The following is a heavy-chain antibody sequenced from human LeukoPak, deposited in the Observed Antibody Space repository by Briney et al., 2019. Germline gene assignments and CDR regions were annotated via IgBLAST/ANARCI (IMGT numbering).Heavy chain of an antibody. J-gene: IGHJ4*02. Sequence: GGSLRLSCAASGFTFSSYAMHWVRQAPGEGLEWVAVISYDGSNKYYADSVKGRFTISRDNSKNTLYLQMNSLRAEDTAVYYCARAGITGTTDFDYWGQGTLVTVSS. V-gene: IGHV3-30-3*01. D-gene: IGHD1-7*01. CDR3: ARAGITGTTDFDY. CDR1: GFTFSSYA. CDR2: ISYDGSNK.